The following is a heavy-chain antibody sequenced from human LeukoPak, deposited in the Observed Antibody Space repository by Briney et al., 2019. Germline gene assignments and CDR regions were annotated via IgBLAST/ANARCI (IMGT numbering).Heavy chain of an antibody. Sequence: GGSLRLSCAASGFTFSRYAMHWVRQAPGKGLEWVALISYDGSNKYYTDSVRGRFTISRDNSKNTLYLQMNSLRAEDTAVYYCATGIAARPDAEYFQHWGQGTLVTVSS. V-gene: IGHV3-30-3*01. J-gene: IGHJ1*01. CDR1: GFTFSRYA. D-gene: IGHD6-6*01. CDR2: ISYDGSNK. CDR3: ATGIAARPDAEYFQH.